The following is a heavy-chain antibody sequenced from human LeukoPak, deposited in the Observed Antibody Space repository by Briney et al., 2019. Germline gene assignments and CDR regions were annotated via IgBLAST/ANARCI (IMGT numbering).Heavy chain of an antibody. J-gene: IGHJ4*02. D-gene: IGHD6-13*01. CDR2: IRYDGSNK. Sequence: GGSLRLSCAASGFTFSSYGMHWVRQAPGKGLEWVAFIRYDGSNKYYGDSVKGRFTISRDNSKNTLYLQMNSLRADDTAVYYCAKDRPAVYSSSWLHFLDSWGQGTLVTVSS. CDR3: AKDRPAVYSSSWLHFLDS. V-gene: IGHV3-30*02. CDR1: GFTFSSYG.